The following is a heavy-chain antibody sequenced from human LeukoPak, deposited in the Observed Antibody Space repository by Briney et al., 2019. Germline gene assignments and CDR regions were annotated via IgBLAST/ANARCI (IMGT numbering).Heavy chain of an antibody. CDR1: GGSFSGYY. J-gene: IGHJ6*02. Sequence: SETLSLTCAVYGGSFSGYYWSWIRQPPGKGLEWIGEINHSGSTNYNPSLKSRVTISVDTSKNQFSLKLSSVTAADTAVYYCARVFRSRGNYYYGMDVWGQGTTITVSS. D-gene: IGHD1-26*01. CDR2: INHSGST. V-gene: IGHV4-34*01. CDR3: ARVFRSRGNYYYGMDV.